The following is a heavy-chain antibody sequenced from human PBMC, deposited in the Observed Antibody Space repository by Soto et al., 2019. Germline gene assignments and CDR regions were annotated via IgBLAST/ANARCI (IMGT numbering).Heavy chain of an antibody. D-gene: IGHD3-10*01. CDR3: ARGCYGSGSYYTVDWFDP. J-gene: IGHJ5*02. CDR2: IYYRGST. Sequence: QVQLQESGPGLVKPSETLSLTGTVSGGSVSSVSYYGSWIRQPPRKGLEWIGYIYYRGSTNYNPSLKRRVTISVDTSKNQFYLKMSLVTAADTAVYYCARGCYGSGSYYTVDWFDPWGQGTLVTVSP. CDR1: GGSVSSVSYY. V-gene: IGHV4-61*01.